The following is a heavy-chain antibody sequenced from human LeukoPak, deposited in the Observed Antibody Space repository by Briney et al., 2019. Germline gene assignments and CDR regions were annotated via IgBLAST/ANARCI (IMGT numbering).Heavy chain of an antibody. V-gene: IGHV3-74*01. CDR3: ARAPSEIGGYYPEYFRH. J-gene: IGHJ1*01. Sequence: GGSLRLSRAASGFTFSSYWMHWVRQAPGKGLVWVSRIKSDGSTNYADSVKARFTISRDNAKNTVSLQMNSLRAEDTGVYYCARAPSEIGGYYPEYFRHWGQGTLVTVSS. CDR1: GFTFSSYW. D-gene: IGHD3-22*01. CDR2: IKSDGST.